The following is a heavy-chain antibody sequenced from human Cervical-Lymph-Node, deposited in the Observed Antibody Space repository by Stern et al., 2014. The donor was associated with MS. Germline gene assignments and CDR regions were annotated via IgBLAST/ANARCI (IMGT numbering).Heavy chain of an antibody. CDR2: IIPILGIA. CDR3: ARDFYSNYDGWFDP. V-gene: IGHV1-69*09. J-gene: IGHJ5*02. Sequence: QMQLVQSGAEVKKPGSSVKVSCKASGGTFSSYTISWGRQAPGQGLEWMGRIIPILGIANYAQKFQGRVTITADKSTSTAYMELSSLRSEDTAVYYCARDFYSNYDGWFDPWGQGTLVTVSS. CDR1: GGTFSSYT. D-gene: IGHD4-11*01.